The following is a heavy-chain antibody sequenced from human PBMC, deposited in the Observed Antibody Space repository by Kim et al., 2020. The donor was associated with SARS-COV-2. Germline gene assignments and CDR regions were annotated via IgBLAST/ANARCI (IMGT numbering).Heavy chain of an antibody. CDR3: ARGLGWYDY. Sequence: STIYYADSVKGRFTISRDNARNSLYLQMNSLRDEDTAVYYCARGLGWYDYWGQGTLVTVSS. CDR2: STI. D-gene: IGHD6-19*01. J-gene: IGHJ4*02. V-gene: IGHV3-48*02.